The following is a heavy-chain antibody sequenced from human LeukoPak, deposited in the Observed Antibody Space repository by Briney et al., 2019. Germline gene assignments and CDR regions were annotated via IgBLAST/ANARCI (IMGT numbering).Heavy chain of an antibody. V-gene: IGHV3-21*01. CDR2: ISSSSSYI. Sequence: GGSLRLSYAASGFTFSSYSMNWVRQAPGKGLEWVSSISSSSSYIYYADSVKGRFTISRDNAKNSLYLQMNSLRAEDTAVYYCARVSPNTATTLQYFDYWGQGTLVTVSS. CDR1: GFTFSSYS. D-gene: IGHD4-17*01. J-gene: IGHJ4*02. CDR3: ARVSPNTATTLQYFDY.